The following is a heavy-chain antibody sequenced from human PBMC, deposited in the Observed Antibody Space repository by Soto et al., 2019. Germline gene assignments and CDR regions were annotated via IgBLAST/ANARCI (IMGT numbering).Heavy chain of an antibody. CDR2: IIPIFGTA. Sequence: ASVKVSCKASGGTFSSYAISWVRQAPGQGLEWMGGIIPIFGTANYAQKFQGRVTITADKSTSTAYMELSSLRSEDTAVYYCAISWMHGPEAFDIWGQGTMVTVSS. D-gene: IGHD2-2*03. CDR3: AISWMHGPEAFDI. J-gene: IGHJ3*02. V-gene: IGHV1-69*06. CDR1: GGTFSSYA.